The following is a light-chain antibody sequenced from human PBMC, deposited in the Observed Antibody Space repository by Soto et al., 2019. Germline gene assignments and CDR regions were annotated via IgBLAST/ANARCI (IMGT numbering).Light chain of an antibody. CDR1: QSVSASY. V-gene: IGKV3-20*01. CDR2: GAS. J-gene: IGKJ1*01. CDR3: QQYGSSPPT. Sequence: EIVLTQSPGTLSLSPGERATLSCRASQSVSASYLAWYRQRPGQAPRLLIYGASSRATGVTDRFSGSGSATDLTLTISRLESEDFAVFYCQQYGSSPPTFGQGTKVEIK.